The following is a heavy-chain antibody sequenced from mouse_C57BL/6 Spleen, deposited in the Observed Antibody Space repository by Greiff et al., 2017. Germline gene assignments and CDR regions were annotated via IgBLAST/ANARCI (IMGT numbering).Heavy chain of an antibody. D-gene: IGHD1-1*01. CDR1: GYTFTSYW. CDR3: ARSGYGSSYAGWFAY. V-gene: IGHV1-55*01. CDR2: IYPGSGST. Sequence: VQLQQSGAELVKPGASVKMSCKASGYTFTSYWITWVKQRPGQGLEWIGDIYPGSGSTNYNEKFKSKATLTVDTSSSTAYMQLSSLTSEDSAVYYCARSGYGSSYAGWFAYWGQGTLVTVSA. J-gene: IGHJ3*01.